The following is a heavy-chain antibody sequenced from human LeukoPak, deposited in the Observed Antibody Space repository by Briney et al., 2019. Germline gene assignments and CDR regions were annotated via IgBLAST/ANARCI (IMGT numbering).Heavy chain of an antibody. D-gene: IGHD6-13*01. CDR3: ARDSSSWYSHDY. CDR1: GGSFSGYY. J-gene: IGHJ4*02. CDR2: ISHSGST. V-gene: IGHV4-34*01. Sequence: SETLSLTCAVYGGSFSGYYWSWIRQPPGKGLEWIGEISHSGSTNYNPSLKSRVTISVDTSKNQFSLKLNSVTAADTAVYYCARDSSSWYSHDYWGQGTLVTVSS.